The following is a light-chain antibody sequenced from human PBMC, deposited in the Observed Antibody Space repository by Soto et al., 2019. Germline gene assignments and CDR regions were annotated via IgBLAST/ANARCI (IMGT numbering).Light chain of an antibody. Sequence: IQMSQSPSSLSASVGSRVTITSRAREDISKNLAWYQQIPGKAPKLLIFAASTLQSGVPSRFSASGSGTYFILTVGGLQPEDAATYYCQQTKGFPLTFGGGTKVDIK. CDR3: QQTKGFPLT. CDR2: AAS. V-gene: IGKV1-12*01. J-gene: IGKJ4*01. CDR1: EDISKN.